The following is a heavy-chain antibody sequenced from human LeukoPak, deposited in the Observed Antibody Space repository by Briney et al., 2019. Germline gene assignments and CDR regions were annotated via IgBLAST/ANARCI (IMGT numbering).Heavy chain of an antibody. CDR1: GFTFSSYW. Sequence: GGSLRLSCAASGFTFSSYWMHWVRQAPGKGLVWVSRINNDGSSTSYADSVKGRFTISRDNAKDTLYLQMNRLRAEDTAVYYCARGYSGYDSFNYWGQGTLVTVSS. CDR2: INNDGSST. V-gene: IGHV3-74*01. CDR3: ARGYSGYDSFNY. J-gene: IGHJ4*02. D-gene: IGHD5-12*01.